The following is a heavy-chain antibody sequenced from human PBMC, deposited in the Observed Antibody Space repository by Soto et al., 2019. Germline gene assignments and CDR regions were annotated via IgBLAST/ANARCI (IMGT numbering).Heavy chain of an antibody. D-gene: IGHD1-26*01. Sequence: EVQVVESGGGLVQPGGSLRLSCASSGFTFSDHYMDWVRQAPGKGLEWVGRTRNKANSYTTEYAASVKGRFTISRDESNNSLYLQMNSLETEDTAVYYCGRVRRYGGSLSYHFDALDVWGQGTTVTVSS. J-gene: IGHJ6*02. CDR3: GRVRRYGGSLSYHFDALDV. V-gene: IGHV3-72*01. CDR2: TRNKANSYTT. CDR1: GFTFSDHY.